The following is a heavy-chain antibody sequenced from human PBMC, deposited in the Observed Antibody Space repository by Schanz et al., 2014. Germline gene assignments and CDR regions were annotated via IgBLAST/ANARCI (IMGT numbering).Heavy chain of an antibody. CDR3: AKDHPSSGWPAFDV. D-gene: IGHD6-19*01. J-gene: IGHJ4*02. CDR1: GFTFSTYA. Sequence: EVQLVESGGGLVQPGGSLRLSCVASGFTFSTYAMNWVRQAPGRGLEWVSGITRQGTTYYADFVKGRFSISRDLSSNTLYLQMNSLRADDSAIYYCAKDHPSSGWPAFDVWGQGTQVTVSS. CDR2: ITRQGTT. V-gene: IGHV3-23*04.